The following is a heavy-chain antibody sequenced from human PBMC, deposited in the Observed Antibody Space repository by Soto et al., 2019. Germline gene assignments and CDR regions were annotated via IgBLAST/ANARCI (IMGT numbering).Heavy chain of an antibody. CDR1: GGSISSYY. CDR3: AREDYSDSSGFGL. V-gene: IGHV4-59*01. CDR2: ISHSGST. Sequence: PSETLSLTCVVSGGSISSYYWSWIRQPPGKGLEWIGHISHSGSTNYRPSLKSRVTISIDTYNNQFFLKLSFVTAADTAVYYCAREDYSDSSGFGLWGQGTLVTGSS. J-gene: IGHJ4*02. D-gene: IGHD3-22*01.